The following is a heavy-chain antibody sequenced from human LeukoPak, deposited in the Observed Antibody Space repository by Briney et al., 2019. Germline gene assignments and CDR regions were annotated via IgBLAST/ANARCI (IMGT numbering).Heavy chain of an antibody. V-gene: IGHV1-69*04. CDR3: ARMGQQLVEDY. CDR2: IIPILGIA. J-gene: IGHJ4*02. Sequence: SVKVSCKASGGTFSSYAISWVRQAPGQGLEWMGRIIPILGIANYAQKFQGRVTITADKSTSTAYMELSSLRSEDTAVYYCARMGQQLVEDYWGQGTLVTVSS. D-gene: IGHD6-13*01. CDR1: GGTFSSYA.